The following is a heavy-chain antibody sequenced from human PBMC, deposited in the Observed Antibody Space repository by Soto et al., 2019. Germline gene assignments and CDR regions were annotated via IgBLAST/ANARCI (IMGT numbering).Heavy chain of an antibody. CDR3: AHPSSTMVRGVLGAFDI. V-gene: IGHV2-5*02. CDR2: IYWDDDK. D-gene: IGHD3-10*01. J-gene: IGHJ3*02. CDR1: GFSLSTSGVG. Sequence: QITLKESGPTLVKPTQTLTLTCTFSGFSLSTSGVGVGWIRQPPGKALEWLALIYWDDDKRYSPSLKSRLTITKDPSKNQVALTMTNMDPVDTATYYCAHPSSTMVRGVLGAFDIWGQGTMVTVSS.